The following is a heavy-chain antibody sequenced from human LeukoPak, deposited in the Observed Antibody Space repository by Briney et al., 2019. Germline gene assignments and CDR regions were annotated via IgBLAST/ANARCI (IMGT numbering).Heavy chain of an antibody. J-gene: IGHJ4*02. CDR3: AKAQGGYSYFDY. CDR2: ISGSGGST. Sequence: GGSLRLSCAASGFTFRSSAMSWVRQAPGKGLEWVSGISGSGGSTFNADPVKGLFTISRDNSKNTLYLQMNSLRAEDTAVYYCAKAQGGYSYFDYWGQGTLVTVSS. D-gene: IGHD3-22*01. V-gene: IGHV3-23*01. CDR1: GFTFRSSA.